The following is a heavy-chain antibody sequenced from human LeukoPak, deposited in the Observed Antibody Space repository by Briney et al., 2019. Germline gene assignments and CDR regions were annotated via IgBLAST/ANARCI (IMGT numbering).Heavy chain of an antibody. CDR2: MYYSGNT. CDR1: GGSISSYS. D-gene: IGHD3-3*01. J-gene: IGHJ3*02. Sequence: SETLSLTCTVSGGSISSYSWSWTRQTPGKGLEWIGYMYYSGNTNYNPSLKSRVTISVDTSKNQFSLKLSSVTAADTAVYYCARVPADYDFWSGYPRWGAFDIWGQGTMVTVSS. V-gene: IGHV4-59*01. CDR3: ARVPADYDFWSGYPRWGAFDI.